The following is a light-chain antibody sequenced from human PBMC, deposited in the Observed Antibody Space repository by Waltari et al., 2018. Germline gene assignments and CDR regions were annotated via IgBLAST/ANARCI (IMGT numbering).Light chain of an antibody. J-gene: IGLJ3*02. CDR1: ALPKQY. V-gene: IGLV3-25*03. CDR2: KDT. CDR3: LSADSSGTSKV. Sequence: SYELTQPPSVSVSPGQTARITCSGDALPKQYAFWYQQKPGQAPVLIIDKDTQRPSGIPERFSGSSSGTTVTMTISGVQAEDEADYYCLSADSSGTSKVFGGGTKLNVL.